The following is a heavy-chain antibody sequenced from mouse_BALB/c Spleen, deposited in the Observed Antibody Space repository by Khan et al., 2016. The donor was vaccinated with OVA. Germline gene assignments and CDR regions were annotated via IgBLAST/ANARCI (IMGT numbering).Heavy chain of an antibody. D-gene: IGHD1-1*01. CDR2: INTNTGEP. J-gene: IGHJ3*01. Sequence: QIQLVQSGPELKKPGATVKISCKASGYTFTNYGINWVKQAPGKGLKWMGWINTNTGEPTYAEEFKGRFAFSLETSASTAYLQLNNLKNEDTATXFCAGRNYYGSNSWFAYWGQGTLVTVSA. CDR3: AGRNYYGSNSWFAY. CDR1: GYTFTNYG. V-gene: IGHV9-3*02.